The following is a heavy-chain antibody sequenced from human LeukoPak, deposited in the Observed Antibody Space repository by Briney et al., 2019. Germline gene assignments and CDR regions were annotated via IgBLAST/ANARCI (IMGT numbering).Heavy chain of an antibody. D-gene: IGHD1-26*01. V-gene: IGHV3-30*02. CDR2: IQYDGSNK. CDR1: GFTFSNYG. CDR3: AKERWEWDLLPGEFDP. Sequence: PGGSLRLSCAASGFTFSNYGMHWVRQAPGKGLEWVAFIQYDGSNKYYADSVKGRFTISRDNSKNMMHLQMNSLRAEDTAVFYCAKERWEWDLLPGEFDPWGQGTLVTVSS. J-gene: IGHJ5*02.